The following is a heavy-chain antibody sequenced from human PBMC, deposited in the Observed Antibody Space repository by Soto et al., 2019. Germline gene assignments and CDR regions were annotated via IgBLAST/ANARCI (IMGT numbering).Heavy chain of an antibody. V-gene: IGHV4-39*01. D-gene: IGHD3-3*01. CDR3: ARQTPAISISDH. J-gene: IGHJ4*02. Sequence: QLQLQESGPGLVKPSETLSLTCTVSGGSISSSSYYWGWIRQPPGKGLEWIGSIYYSGSTYYNPSLKSRVTISVDTSKNLFSLKLSSVTAADTAVYYCARQTPAISISDHWGQGTLVTVSS. CDR1: GGSISSSSYY. CDR2: IYYSGST.